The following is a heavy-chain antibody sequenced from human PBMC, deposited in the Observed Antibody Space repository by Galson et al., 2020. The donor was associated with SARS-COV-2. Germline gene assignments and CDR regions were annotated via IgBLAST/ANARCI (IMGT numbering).Heavy chain of an antibody. V-gene: IGHV3-73*01. J-gene: IGHJ6*02. D-gene: IGHD3-10*01. CDR2: IRSKANSYAT. Sequence: GESLKISCAASGFTLSGSSMYWVRQASGKGLEWVGRIRSKANSYATAYAASVKGRFTIARDDSKNTAYLQMNSLKTEDTAVYYCTRRPPGIYGMGVWGQGTTVTVSS. CDR3: TRRPPGIYGMGV. CDR1: GFTLSGSS.